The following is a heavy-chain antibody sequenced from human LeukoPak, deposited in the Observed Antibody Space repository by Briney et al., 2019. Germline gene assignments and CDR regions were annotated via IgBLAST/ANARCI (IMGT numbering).Heavy chain of an antibody. CDR1: GGSISSSSYY. J-gene: IGHJ4*02. CDR2: IYYSGST. V-gene: IGHV4-39*01. Sequence: PSDPLSLTCTVSGGSISSSSYYWVWIRQPPGKGLEWIGSIYYSGSTYYNPSLKSRVTISVDTSKNQFSLKLSSVTAADTAVYYCARQDIVVVPAAINYWGQGTLVTVSS. D-gene: IGHD2-2*02. CDR3: ARQDIVVVPAAINY.